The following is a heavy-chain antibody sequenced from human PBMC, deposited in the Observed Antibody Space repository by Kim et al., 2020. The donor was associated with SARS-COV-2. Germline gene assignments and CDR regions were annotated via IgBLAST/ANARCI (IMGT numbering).Heavy chain of an antibody. CDR3: ARDEYIWFGELSYYYYGMDV. CDR1: GYTFTSYA. CDR2: INAGNGNT. V-gene: IGHV1-3*01. J-gene: IGHJ6*02. D-gene: IGHD3-10*01. Sequence: ASVTVSCKASGYTFTSYAMHWVRQAPGQRLEWMGWINAGNGNTKYSQKFQGRVTITRDTSASTAYMELSSLRSEDTAVYYCARDEYIWFGELSYYYYGMDVWGQGTTVTVSS.